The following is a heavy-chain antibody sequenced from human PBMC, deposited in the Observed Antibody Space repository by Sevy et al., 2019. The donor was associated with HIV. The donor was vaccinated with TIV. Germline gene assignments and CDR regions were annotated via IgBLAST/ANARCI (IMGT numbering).Heavy chain of an antibody. D-gene: IGHD2-2*01. Sequence: ASVKVSCKTFGYTFKTYGISWVRQAPGQGLEWMGWISAYSGDTNFAQKFQGRVTMTTDTSTSTAYMELSSLRSDDTAVYFCARDKPQGVVIIPGSMWGGVDCWGQRTVVTVSS. V-gene: IGHV1-18*01. CDR1: GYTFKTYG. CDR3: ARDKPQGVVIIPGSMWGGVDC. J-gene: IGHJ4*02. CDR2: ISAYSGDT.